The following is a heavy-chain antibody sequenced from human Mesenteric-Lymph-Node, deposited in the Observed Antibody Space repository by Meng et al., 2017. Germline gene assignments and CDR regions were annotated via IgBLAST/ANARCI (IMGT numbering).Heavy chain of an antibody. V-gene: IGHV4-34*01. Sequence: LPRWGAGSLTPSENCHLTRAFHGGSFSGYYWSWLRQPPGKGLEWIGEINHSGSTNYNPSLKSRVTISVDTSKNQFSLKLSSVTAADTAVYYCARGHYGSGSPQVSDPWGQGTLVTVSS. CDR3: ARGHYGSGSPQVSDP. CDR1: GGSFSGYY. CDR2: INHSGST. D-gene: IGHD3-10*01. J-gene: IGHJ5*02.